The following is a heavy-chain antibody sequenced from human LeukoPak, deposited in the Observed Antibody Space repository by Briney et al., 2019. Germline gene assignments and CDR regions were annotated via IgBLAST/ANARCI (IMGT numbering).Heavy chain of an antibody. V-gene: IGHV4-39*07. CDR1: GGSISSSSYY. D-gene: IGHD3-10*01. CDR2: IYYSGST. CDR3: ARDRLVRGVMFGFDY. Sequence: PSETLSLTCTVSGGSISSSSYYWGWIRQPPGKGLEWIGSIYYSGSTYYNPSLKSRVTISVDTSKNQFSLKLSSVTAADTAVYYCARDRLVRGVMFGFDYWGQGTLVTVSS. J-gene: IGHJ4*02.